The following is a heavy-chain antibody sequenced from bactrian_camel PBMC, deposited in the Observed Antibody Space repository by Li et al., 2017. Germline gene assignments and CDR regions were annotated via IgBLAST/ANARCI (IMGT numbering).Heavy chain of an antibody. CDR3: AADRFDAGYWLCPPFRRNY. D-gene: IGHD1*01. J-gene: IGHJ4*01. CDR1: GYTYNRYC. CDR2: INSDGVT. Sequence: VQLVESGGGSVQAGGSRKLACVISGYTYNRYCMGWSRQAPGKEREAVAAINSDGVTSYADSVKGRLTISQDKVKDILYLQMNNLKPEDTAVYYCAADRFDAGYWLCPPFRRNYRAQGTQVTVSS. V-gene: IGHV3S53*01.